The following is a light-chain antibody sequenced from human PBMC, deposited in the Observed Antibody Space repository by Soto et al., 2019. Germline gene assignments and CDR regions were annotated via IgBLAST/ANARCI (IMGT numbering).Light chain of an antibody. CDR3: TSLTTSTTMI. CDR1: SSDIGAYNF. V-gene: IGLV2-14*03. J-gene: IGLJ2*01. Sequence: QSALTQPASVSGSPGQSITISCSGTSSDIGAYNFVSWYQQHPGKAPKLMLYDVNIRPSRVSNRFSGSKSGNTASLTISGLQAEDEADYYCTSLTTSTTMIFGGGTKVTVL. CDR2: DVN.